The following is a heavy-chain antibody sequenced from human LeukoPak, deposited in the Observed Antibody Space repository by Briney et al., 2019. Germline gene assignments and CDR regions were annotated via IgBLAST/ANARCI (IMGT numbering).Heavy chain of an antibody. Sequence: SETLSLTCTVSGVSISTYYWSWIRQPPGKGLEWSGYIYYSGSTNYNPSLKSRVTISVDKSKNQFSLKPSSVTAADTAVYYCATAETIYDILSRQLDYWGQGTLVTVSS. CDR2: IYYSGST. CDR3: ATAETIYDILSRQLDY. J-gene: IGHJ4*02. CDR1: GVSISTYY. V-gene: IGHV4-59*12. D-gene: IGHD3-9*01.